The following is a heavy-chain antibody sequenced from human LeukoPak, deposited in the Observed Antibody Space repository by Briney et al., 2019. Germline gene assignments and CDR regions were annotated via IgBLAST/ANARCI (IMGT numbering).Heavy chain of an antibody. V-gene: IGHV3-21*01. J-gene: IGHJ3*02. CDR1: GFTFSSYS. D-gene: IGHD6-19*01. Sequence: GGSLRLSCAASGFTFSSYSMNWVRQAPGKGLEWVSCISSSSGYIYYADSVKGRFTISRDNAKNSLYLQMNSLRAEDTAVYYYAREREQWLFDSYDIWGQGATVTVAS. CDR3: AREREQWLFDSYDI. CDR2: ISSSSGYI.